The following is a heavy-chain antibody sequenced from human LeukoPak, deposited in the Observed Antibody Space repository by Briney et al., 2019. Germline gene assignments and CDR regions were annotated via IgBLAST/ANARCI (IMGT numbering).Heavy chain of an antibody. CDR2: INTTSGGT. CDR1: GYTFTGYY. D-gene: IGHD2-15*01. V-gene: IGHV1-2*02. J-gene: IGHJ5*02. Sequence: ASVKVSCKASGYTFTGYYLHWVRQAPGQGLEWMGWINTTSGGTNYAQKFQGRVTMTRDTSISTVYMELRRLRYDDTAAYYCARGPLEYCSGGTCYSGRNWFDPWGQGTLVTVSS. CDR3: ARGPLEYCSGGTCYSGRNWFDP.